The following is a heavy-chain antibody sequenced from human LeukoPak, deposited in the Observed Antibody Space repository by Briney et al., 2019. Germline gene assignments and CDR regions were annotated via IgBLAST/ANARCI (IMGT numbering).Heavy chain of an antibody. CDR3: AKDTIRDGYNSVKRDDAFDI. D-gene: IGHD5-24*01. CDR2: INWNGGST. Sequence: PGGSLRLSCAASGFTFDDYGMSWVRQAPGKGLEWVSGINWNGGSTYFADSVKGRFTISRDNAKNSLYLQMNSLRAEDTAVYYCAKDTIRDGYNSVKRDDAFDIWGQGTMVTVSS. V-gene: IGHV3-20*04. CDR1: GFTFDDYG. J-gene: IGHJ3*02.